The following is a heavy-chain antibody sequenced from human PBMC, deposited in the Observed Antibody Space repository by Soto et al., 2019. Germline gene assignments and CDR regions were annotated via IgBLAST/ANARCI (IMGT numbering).Heavy chain of an antibody. D-gene: IGHD3-3*01. CDR1: DGSINSHF. J-gene: IGHJ4*02. CDR3: ARDNVWSGYYSFFDY. CDR2: IYSSGST. Sequence: SETLSLSCRVSDGSINSHFWSWIRQPAGKRLEWIGRIYSSGSTIYNPSLKSRVTMSVDTSKNQFSLKLRSVTAADTAVYYCARDNVWSGYYSFFDYWGQGTLVTVSS. V-gene: IGHV4-4*07.